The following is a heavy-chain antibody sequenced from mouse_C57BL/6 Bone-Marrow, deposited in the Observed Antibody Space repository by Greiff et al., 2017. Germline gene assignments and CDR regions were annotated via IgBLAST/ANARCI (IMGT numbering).Heavy chain of an antibody. CDR1: GYAFTNYL. Sequence: QVQLQQSGAELVRPGPSVKVSCKASGYAFTNYLIEWVKQRPGQGLEWIGVINPGSGGTNYNEKFKGKATLTADKSSSTAYMQLSSLTSEDSAVYFYARSIKWYFDVWGKGTTVTVSS. CDR3: ARSIKWYFDV. CDR2: INPGSGGT. J-gene: IGHJ1*03. V-gene: IGHV1-54*01. D-gene: IGHD1-1*01.